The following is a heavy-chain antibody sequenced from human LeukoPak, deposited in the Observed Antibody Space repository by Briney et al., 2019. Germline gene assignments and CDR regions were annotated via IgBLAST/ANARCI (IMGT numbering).Heavy chain of an antibody. Sequence: PGGSLRLSCAASGFRFSGYGMHWVRQVPGKGLEWLAFIRYDGTTKFYTDSVKGRFAISRDNSKNTLSLQMNSPRTGDTAVYYCAALHTGTFVDYWGQGTLVTVSS. CDR3: AALHTGTFVDY. J-gene: IGHJ4*02. CDR2: IRYDGTTK. D-gene: IGHD4-17*01. V-gene: IGHV3-30*02. CDR1: GFRFSGYG.